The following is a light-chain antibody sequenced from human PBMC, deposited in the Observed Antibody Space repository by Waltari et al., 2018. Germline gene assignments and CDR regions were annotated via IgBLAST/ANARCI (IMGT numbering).Light chain of an antibody. Sequence: QSVLTQPPSTSGTPGQRVTISRSGSTSNIGTNTVTGYQLLPGTAPKTVIFANYHRPSGVPDRFSASKSGTSASLVISGLQSEDEADYFCATWDDSLSGRVFGGGTKVTVL. J-gene: IGLJ3*02. CDR1: TSNIGTNT. CDR2: ANY. CDR3: ATWDDSLSGRV. V-gene: IGLV1-44*01.